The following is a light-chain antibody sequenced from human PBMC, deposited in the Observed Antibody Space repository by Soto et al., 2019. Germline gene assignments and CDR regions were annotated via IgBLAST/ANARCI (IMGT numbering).Light chain of an antibody. V-gene: IGLV2-14*01. J-gene: IGLJ1*01. Sequence: QSALTQPASVSGSPGQSITISCTGTSSDVAGYNYVSWYQQHPGKAPKLMIYEVSHRPSGISSRFSASKSGLTASLAISGLQAEDEADYYCSSFTTSRFYVFGPGTKVTVL. CDR3: SSFTTSRFYV. CDR2: EVS. CDR1: SSDVAGYNY.